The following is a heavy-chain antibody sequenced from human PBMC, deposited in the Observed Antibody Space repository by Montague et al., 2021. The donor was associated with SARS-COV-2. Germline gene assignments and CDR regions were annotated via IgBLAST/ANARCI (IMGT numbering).Heavy chain of an antibody. Sequence: SETLSLTCTVSGHSISSGYYWGWIRQPPGKGLEWIGSIYHSGSTYYNPSLKSRVIISVDTSKNQFSLKLSSVTAADTAVYYCARDVRYYDFWSGRAQTSPDYLGQGTRVTVSS. J-gene: IGHJ4*02. V-gene: IGHV4-38-2*02. CDR2: IYHSGST. CDR3: ARDVRYYDFWSGRAQTSPDY. D-gene: IGHD3-3*01. CDR1: GHSISSGYY.